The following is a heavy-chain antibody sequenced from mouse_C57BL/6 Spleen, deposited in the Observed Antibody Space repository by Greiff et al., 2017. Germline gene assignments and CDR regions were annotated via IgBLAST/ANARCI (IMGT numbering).Heavy chain of an antibody. CDR1: GYAFSSSW. CDR3: ARSYYGDYDYFDY. D-gene: IGHD2-13*01. Sequence: QVQLQQSGPELVKPGASVKISCKASGYAFSSSWMNWVKQRPGKGLEWIGRIYPGDGDTNYNGKFKGKGTLPADNSSSTAYMQLSSLTFEDSAFYFCARSYYGDYDYFDYWGKGTTLTVSS. CDR2: IYPGDGDT. J-gene: IGHJ2*01. V-gene: IGHV1-82*01.